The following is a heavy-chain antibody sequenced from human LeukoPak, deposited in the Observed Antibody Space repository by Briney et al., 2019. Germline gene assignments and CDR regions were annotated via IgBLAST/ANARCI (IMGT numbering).Heavy chain of an antibody. Sequence: ASVKVSCKASGGTFSSYAISWVRQAPGQGLKWMGRIIPIFGTANYAQKFQGRVTITTDESTSTAYMELSSLRSEDTAVYYCARDQLTTTGHGFKNWFDPWGQGTLVTVSS. D-gene: IGHD1-14*01. J-gene: IGHJ5*02. CDR3: ARDQLTTTGHGFKNWFDP. CDR1: GGTFSSYA. V-gene: IGHV1-69*05. CDR2: IIPIFGTA.